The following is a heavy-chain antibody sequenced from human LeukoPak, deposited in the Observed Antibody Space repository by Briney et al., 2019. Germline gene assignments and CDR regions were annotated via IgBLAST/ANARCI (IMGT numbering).Heavy chain of an antibody. Sequence: GGSLRLSCAASGFTFSTYWMSWVRQAPGKGLEWVANIKQDGSEKHYVDSVKDRFTISRDNTKNLLYLQMNSLRAEDTSVYYCARERYDSSGYWYFDYWGQGTLVTVSS. CDR2: IKQDGSEK. D-gene: IGHD3-22*01. J-gene: IGHJ4*02. V-gene: IGHV3-7*01. CDR1: GFTFSTYW. CDR3: ARERYDSSGYWYFDY.